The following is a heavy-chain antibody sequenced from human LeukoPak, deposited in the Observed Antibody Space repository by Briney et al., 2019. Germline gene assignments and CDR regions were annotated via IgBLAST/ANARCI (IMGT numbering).Heavy chain of an antibody. V-gene: IGHV3-23*01. CDR3: ARDLVASEDY. J-gene: IGHJ4*02. CDR2: ISISGDDT. CDR1: GFSFSSHA. Sequence: GGSLRLSCATSGFSFSSHAMTWVRQAPGKGLEWLSAISISGDDTYYADSVKGRFTISRDNSKNTLYPQMNSLRAEDTAVYYCARDLVASEDYWGQGTLVTVSS. D-gene: IGHD5-12*01.